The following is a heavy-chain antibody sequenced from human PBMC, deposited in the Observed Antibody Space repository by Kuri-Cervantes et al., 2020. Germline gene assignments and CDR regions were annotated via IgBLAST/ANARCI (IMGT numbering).Heavy chain of an antibody. Sequence: ASVKVSCKASGYTFTYRYLHWVRQAPGQEFEWMGWIRPNDGGIHYAQKFQGRVTMTRDTSIGTAYMELSSLRSEDTAVYYCAREPSAAVGAFDIWGQGTMVTVSS. CDR2: IRPNDGGI. D-gene: IGHD6-13*01. CDR1: GYTFTYRY. J-gene: IGHJ3*02. CDR3: AREPSAAVGAFDI. V-gene: IGHV1-2*02.